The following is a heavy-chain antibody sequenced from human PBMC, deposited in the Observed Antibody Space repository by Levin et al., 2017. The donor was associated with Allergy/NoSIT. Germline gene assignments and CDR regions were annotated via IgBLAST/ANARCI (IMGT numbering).Heavy chain of an antibody. J-gene: IGHJ6*03. Sequence: ASVKVSCKASGYTFTSYGISWVRQAPGQGLEWMGWISAYNGNTNYAQKLQGRVTMTTDTSTSTAYMELRSLRSDDTAVYYCARALSSSWYYYYYYMDVWGKGTTVTVSS. CDR2: ISAYNGNT. CDR1: GYTFTSYG. V-gene: IGHV1-18*01. CDR3: ARALSSSWYYYYYYMDV. D-gene: IGHD6-13*01.